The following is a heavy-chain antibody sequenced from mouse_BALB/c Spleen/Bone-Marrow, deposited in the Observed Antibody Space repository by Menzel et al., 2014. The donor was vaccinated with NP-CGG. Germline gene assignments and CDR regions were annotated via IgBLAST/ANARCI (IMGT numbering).Heavy chain of an antibody. CDR2: ISSGSSAI. Sequence: EVQVVESGGGLVQLGGSRKLSCAASGFTFSSFGMHWVRQAPEKGLEWVAYISSGSSAIYYADTMKGRFTISRDNPKNTLFLQMTSLRSEDTAMYYCARGNYFDYWGQGTTLTVSS. V-gene: IGHV5-17*02. CDR1: GFTFSSFG. CDR3: ARGNYFDY. J-gene: IGHJ2*01.